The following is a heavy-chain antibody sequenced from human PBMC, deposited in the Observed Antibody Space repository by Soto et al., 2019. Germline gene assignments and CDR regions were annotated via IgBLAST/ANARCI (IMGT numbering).Heavy chain of an antibody. CDR2: ISYDGSNK. CDR3: AREFNYSNYVDY. J-gene: IGHJ4*02. Sequence: PGGSLRLSCAASGFTFSSYAMHWVRQAPGKGLEWVAVISYDGSNKYYADSVMGRFTISRDNSKNTLYLQMNSLRAEDTAVYYCAREFNYSNYVDYWGQGTLVTVSS. D-gene: IGHD4-4*01. V-gene: IGHV3-30-3*01. CDR1: GFTFSSYA.